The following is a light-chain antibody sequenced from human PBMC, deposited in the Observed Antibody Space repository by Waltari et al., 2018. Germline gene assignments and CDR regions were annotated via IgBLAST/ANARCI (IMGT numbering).Light chain of an antibody. Sequence: DIVLTQPPGTLSFSPGERAPLPCRASQSVSSSYLAWYQQKPGQAPRLLIYGASSRATGIPDRFSGSGSGTDFTLTISRLEPEDFAVYYCQQYGSSPLYTFGQGTKLEIK. CDR3: QQYGSSPLYT. J-gene: IGKJ2*01. CDR2: GAS. V-gene: IGKV3-20*01. CDR1: QSVSSSY.